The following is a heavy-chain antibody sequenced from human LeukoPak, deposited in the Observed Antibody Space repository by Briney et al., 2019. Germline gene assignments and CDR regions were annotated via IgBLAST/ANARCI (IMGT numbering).Heavy chain of an antibody. J-gene: IGHJ4*02. CDR1: GGSFFGYH. CDR2: INHRGIT. V-gene: IGHV4-34*01. CDR3: ARDPTTVITTPYYFDD. D-gene: IGHD4-23*01. Sequence: PSETLSLTCAVSGGSFFGYHWNWVRQVPGKGLEWIGEINHRGITNYNPSLESRVTISVDKSKNQFSLRLRSVTAADTAIYYCARDPTTVITTPYYFDDWGQGTLVTVSS.